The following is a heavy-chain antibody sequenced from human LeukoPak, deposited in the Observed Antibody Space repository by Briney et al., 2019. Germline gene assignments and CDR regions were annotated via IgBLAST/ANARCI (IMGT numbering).Heavy chain of an antibody. CDR2: INPNSGGT. CDR3: ARDQPDYDILTGYRGREVDY. V-gene: IGHV1-2*02. CDR1: GYTFTSYG. J-gene: IGHJ4*02. D-gene: IGHD3-9*01. Sequence: GASVKVSYKASGYTFTSYGISWVRQAPGQGLEWMGWINPNSGGTNYAQKFQGRVTMTRDTSISTAYMELSRLRSDDTAVYYCARDQPDYDILTGYRGREVDYWGQGTLVTVSS.